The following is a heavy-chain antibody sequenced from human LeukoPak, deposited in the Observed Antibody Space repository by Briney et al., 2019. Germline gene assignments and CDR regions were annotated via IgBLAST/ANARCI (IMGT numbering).Heavy chain of an antibody. Sequence: PGGSLRLSCTATGFTFCVFGMAWVRQAPGQGLEWVSTISADGNNIHQADSVKGRFAISRDNSGGTLYLQMNSLRAEDTAIYYCAKDAGPQQLVFFDSWGQGTLVAVSP. CDR3: AKDAGPQQLVFFDS. V-gene: IGHV3-23*01. CDR2: ISADGNNI. CDR1: GFTFCVFG. J-gene: IGHJ4*02. D-gene: IGHD6-6*01.